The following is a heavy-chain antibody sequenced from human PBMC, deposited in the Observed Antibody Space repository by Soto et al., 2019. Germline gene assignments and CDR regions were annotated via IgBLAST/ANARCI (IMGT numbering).Heavy chain of an antibody. CDR3: ARGVAAAGLFDY. CDR2: ISAYNGNT. Sequence: ASVKVSCNASGYTFTSYGISWVRQAPGQGLEWMGWISAYNGNTNYAQKLQGRVTMTTDTSTSTAYMELRSLRSDDMAVYYCARGVAAAGLFDYWGQGTLVTVSS. J-gene: IGHJ4*02. D-gene: IGHD6-13*01. V-gene: IGHV1-18*03. CDR1: GYTFTSYG.